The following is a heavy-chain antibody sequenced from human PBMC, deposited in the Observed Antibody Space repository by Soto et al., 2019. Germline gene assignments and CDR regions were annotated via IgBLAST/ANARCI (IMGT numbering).Heavy chain of an antibody. J-gene: IGHJ6*02. CDR2: IYPGDSDT. CDR1: GYSFTSYW. D-gene: IGHD3-9*01. CDR3: ARPQRYFDWTHGMDV. V-gene: IGHV5-51*03. Sequence: EVQLVQSGAEVKKPGESLKISCKGSGYSFTSYWIGWVRQMPGKGLEWMGIIYPGDSDTRYSPSFQGQVTISADKSISTAYLQWSSLKASDTAMYYCARPQRYFDWTHGMDVWGQGTTVTVSS.